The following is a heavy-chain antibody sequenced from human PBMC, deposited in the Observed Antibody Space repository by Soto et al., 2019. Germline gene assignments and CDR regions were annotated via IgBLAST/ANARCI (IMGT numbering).Heavy chain of an antibody. V-gene: IGHV1-2*04. Sequence: ASVKVSCKASGYTFTGYYMHCVLQSPLQWLEWMGWINPNSGGTNYAQKFQGWVTMTRDTSISTAYMELSRLRSDDTAVYYCARKNYDILTGYYFFDYWGQGTLVTVSS. CDR2: INPNSGGT. D-gene: IGHD3-9*01. CDR3: ARKNYDILTGYYFFDY. CDR1: GYTFTGYY. J-gene: IGHJ4*02.